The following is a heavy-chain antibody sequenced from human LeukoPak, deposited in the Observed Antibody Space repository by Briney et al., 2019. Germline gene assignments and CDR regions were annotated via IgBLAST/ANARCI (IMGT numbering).Heavy chain of an antibody. Sequence: GASVRVSCKVSGYTLTELSMHWVRQAPGKGLEWMGGFDPEDGETIYAQKFQGRVTMTEDTSTDTAYMELSSLRSEDTAVYYCATDSARGGDFAFDIWGQGTMVTVSS. CDR3: ATDSARGGDFAFDI. CDR1: GYTLTELS. V-gene: IGHV1-24*01. J-gene: IGHJ3*02. CDR2: FDPEDGET. D-gene: IGHD2-21*02.